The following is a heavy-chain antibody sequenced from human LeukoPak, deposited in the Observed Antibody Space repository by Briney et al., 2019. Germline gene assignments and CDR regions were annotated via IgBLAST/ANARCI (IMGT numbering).Heavy chain of an antibody. V-gene: IGHV3-33*06. Sequence: QSGGSLRLSCAASGFTFTTYGMHWVRQAPGKGLEWVAVIWFDGNNKFYADSVKGRFTVSRENSKNTLYLHMNSLRGEDTAVYYCAKAARLGPSHFDYWGRGTLVTVSS. CDR3: AKAARLGPSHFDY. J-gene: IGHJ4*02. CDR2: IWFDGNNK. D-gene: IGHD6-25*01. CDR1: GFTFTTYG.